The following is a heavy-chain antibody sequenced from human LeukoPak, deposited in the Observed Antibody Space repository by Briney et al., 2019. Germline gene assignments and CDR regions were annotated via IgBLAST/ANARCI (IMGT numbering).Heavy chain of an antibody. CDR3: ARGRIQLWLGSGPGGLDY. J-gene: IGHJ4*02. CDR2: INHSGST. D-gene: IGHD5-18*01. Sequence: PSQTLSLTCAVSGGSISSGGYSWSWIRQPPGKGLEWIGEINHSGSTNYNPSLKSRVTISVDTSKNQFSLKLSSVTAADTAVYYCARGRIQLWLGSGPGGLDYWGQGTLVTVSS. V-gene: IGHV4-30-2*01. CDR1: GGSISSGGYS.